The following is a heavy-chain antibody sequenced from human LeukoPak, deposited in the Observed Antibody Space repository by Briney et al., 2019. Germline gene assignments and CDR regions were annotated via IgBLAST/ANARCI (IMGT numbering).Heavy chain of an antibody. CDR3: AKEDIAGNGFPFDS. CDR1: GFTFNIYE. V-gene: IGHV3-48*03. CDR2: ISSSGRSI. D-gene: IGHD5-12*01. J-gene: IGHJ4*02. Sequence: GGSLILSCAASGFTFNIYEMNWVRQAPGKGPEWISYISSSGRSIYYADAVKDRFTISRDNAKNSVYLQMNSLRVEDTAIYYCAKEDIAGNGFPFDSWGQGTMVTVSS.